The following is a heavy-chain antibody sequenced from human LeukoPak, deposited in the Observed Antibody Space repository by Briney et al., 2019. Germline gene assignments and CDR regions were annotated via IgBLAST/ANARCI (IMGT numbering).Heavy chain of an antibody. CDR3: AKGPSGSYGFDY. CDR1: GGSISGSY. V-gene: IGHV4-4*07. J-gene: IGHJ4*02. Sequence: SETLSLTCTDSGGSISGSYWSWLRQPAGKGLEWIGRISSSGSANYNPSLKSRVTMSIDTSKNQFSLKLSTVTAADTAVYYCAKGPSGSYGFDYWGPGTQVTVSS. D-gene: IGHD6-19*01. CDR2: ISSSGSA.